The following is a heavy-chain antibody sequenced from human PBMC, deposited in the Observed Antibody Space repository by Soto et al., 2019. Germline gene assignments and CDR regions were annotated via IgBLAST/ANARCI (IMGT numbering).Heavy chain of an antibody. Sequence: SETLSLTCAVSGGSISSGGYSWSWIRQPPGKGLECIGYIYHSGSTYYNPSLKSRVTISVDRSKNQFSLKLSSVTAADTAVYYCARGPPLLWWSQGTPVT. CDR3: ARGPPLLW. V-gene: IGHV4-30-2*01. J-gene: IGHJ4*02. CDR1: GGSISSGGYS. D-gene: IGHD2-21*01. CDR2: IYHSGST.